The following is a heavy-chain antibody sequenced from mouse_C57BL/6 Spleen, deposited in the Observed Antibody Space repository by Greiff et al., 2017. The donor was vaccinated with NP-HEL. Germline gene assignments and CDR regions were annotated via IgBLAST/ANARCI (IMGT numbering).Heavy chain of an antibody. CDR3: ARHEAAQAWGWFAY. CDR2: ISNLAYSI. Sequence: EVKVVESGGGLVQPGGSLKLSCAASGFTFSDYGMAWVRQAPRKGPEWVAFISNLAYSIYYADTVTGRFTISRENAKNTRYLEMSSLRSEDTARYYCARHEAAQAWGWFAYWGQGTLVTVSA. D-gene: IGHD3-2*02. CDR1: GFTFSDYG. V-gene: IGHV5-15*01. J-gene: IGHJ3*01.